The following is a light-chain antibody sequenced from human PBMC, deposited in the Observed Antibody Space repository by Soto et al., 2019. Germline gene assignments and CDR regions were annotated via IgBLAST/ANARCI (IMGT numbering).Light chain of an antibody. CDR2: DAY. V-gene: IGKV1-5*01. Sequence: DIQMTQSPSTLSASVGDRVTITCRASQSISSWLAWYQQKPGKAPKLLIYDAYRLESGVPSRFSGSGSGTEFTLTISSLQTDDFATYYCQQYKSYSRTFGQGTKVEIK. CDR1: QSISSW. J-gene: IGKJ1*01. CDR3: QQYKSYSRT.